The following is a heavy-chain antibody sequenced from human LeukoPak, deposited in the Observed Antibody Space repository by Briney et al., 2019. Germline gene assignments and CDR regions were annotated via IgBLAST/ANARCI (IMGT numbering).Heavy chain of an antibody. Sequence: ASVKVSCKASRGTFSSYAISWVRQAPGQGLEWMGRIIPILGIANYAQKFQGRVTITADKSTSTAYMELSSLRSEDTAVYYCARDYYDSSNYWGQGTLVTVSS. CDR1: RGTFSSYA. V-gene: IGHV1-69*04. J-gene: IGHJ4*02. CDR3: ARDYYDSSNY. D-gene: IGHD3-22*01. CDR2: IIPILGIA.